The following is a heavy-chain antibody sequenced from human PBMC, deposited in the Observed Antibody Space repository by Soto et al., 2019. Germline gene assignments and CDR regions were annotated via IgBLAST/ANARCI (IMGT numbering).Heavy chain of an antibody. CDR3: ASGEHNWFDP. Sequence: QVQLVQSGAEVKKPGSSVKVSCKASGGTFSSYVVRWVRQAPGQGLEWVGGIIPIFGTANYAQKFQGRVTITADKSTSTVYMEPSSLRSDDTAVYYCASGEHNWFDPWGQGTLVTVSS. D-gene: IGHD1-26*01. J-gene: IGHJ5*02. V-gene: IGHV1-69*06. CDR2: IIPIFGTA. CDR1: GGTFSSYV.